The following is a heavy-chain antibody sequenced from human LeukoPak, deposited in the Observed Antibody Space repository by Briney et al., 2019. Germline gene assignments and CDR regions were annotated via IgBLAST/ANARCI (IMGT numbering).Heavy chain of an antibody. D-gene: IGHD6-6*01. CDR2: IYYSGST. CDR1: GGSISSGDYY. Sequence: SQTLSLTCTVSGGSISSGDYYWSWICQPPGKGLEWIGYIYYSGSTYYNPSLKSRVTISVDTSKNQFSLKLSSVAAADTAVYYCAQGGDYSSSSVFDYWGQGTLVTVSS. CDR3: AQGGDYSSSSVFDY. J-gene: IGHJ4*02. V-gene: IGHV4-30-4*08.